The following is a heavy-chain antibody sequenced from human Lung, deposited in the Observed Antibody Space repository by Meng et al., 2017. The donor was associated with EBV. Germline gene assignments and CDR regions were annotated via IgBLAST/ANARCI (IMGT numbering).Heavy chain of an antibody. J-gene: IGHJ3*02. CDR2: IYHSGST. V-gene: IGHV4-59*01. D-gene: IGHD5-12*01. CDR3: ARDGYTASDI. CDR1: GGSMRTYY. Sequence: RLEESGPGLVKPSENLSLTCTVSGGSMRTYYWSWIRQPPGKGLEWCGYIYHSGSTFYTPSLKSRVTISVDTSKNQFSLKLTSVSAADTALYYCARDGYTASDIWGQGTMVTVSS.